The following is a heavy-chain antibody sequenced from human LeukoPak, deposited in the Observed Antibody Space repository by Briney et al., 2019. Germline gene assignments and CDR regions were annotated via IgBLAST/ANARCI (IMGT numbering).Heavy chain of an antibody. Sequence: PGGSLRLSCGASGFTFSNYAMTWVRQAPGKGLEWVSSITGSGGDTYHADSVKGRFTISRDNSKNTLHLQMNSLRAEDTALYYCTKGSASSRPYFFDYWGQGILVTVSS. CDR2: ITGSGGDT. V-gene: IGHV3-23*01. CDR3: TKGSASSRPYFFDY. J-gene: IGHJ4*02. CDR1: GFTFSNYA. D-gene: IGHD2-15*01.